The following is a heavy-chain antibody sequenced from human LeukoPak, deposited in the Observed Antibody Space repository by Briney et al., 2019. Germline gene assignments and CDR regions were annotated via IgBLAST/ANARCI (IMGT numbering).Heavy chain of an antibody. J-gene: IGHJ2*01. Sequence: SETLSLTCAVYGGSFSGYYWSWIRQPPGKGLEWIGEINHSGYTNYNPSLKTRVTISVDTSKKQFSLRLNSVTAADTAVYYCARIWPDLWGRGTLITVSS. V-gene: IGHV4-34*01. CDR1: GGSFSGYY. D-gene: IGHD3-10*01. CDR3: ARIWPDL. CDR2: INHSGYT.